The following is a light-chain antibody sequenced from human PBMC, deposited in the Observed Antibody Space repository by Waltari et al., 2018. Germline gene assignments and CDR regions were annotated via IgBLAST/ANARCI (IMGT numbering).Light chain of an antibody. CDR1: SGDIGTYKY. J-gene: IGLJ1*01. CDR3: TSYSSGRTPFV. V-gene: IGLV2-14*01. CDR2: EVR. Sequence: QSALTQPASVSGSPGQSITISCTGSSGDIGTYKYVSWYQQHPGQAPKLLIYEVRKRPAGVSSRFSGTKSGNTASLTISGLQAEDDANYYCTSYSSGRTPFVFGSGTKVTVL.